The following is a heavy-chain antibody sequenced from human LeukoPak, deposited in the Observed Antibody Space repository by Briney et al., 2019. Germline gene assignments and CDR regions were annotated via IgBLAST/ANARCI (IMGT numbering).Heavy chain of an antibody. V-gene: IGHV1-18*01. Sequence: ASVKVSCKASGYTFTSYGVSWVRQAPGQGLEWMGWISGYKGNTNYARNLRGRVTMTTDTSTSTAYMELRSLRSDDTAVYYCARLEGYDSSGYHDYWGQGTLVTVSS. CDR1: GYTFTSYG. D-gene: IGHD3-22*01. CDR3: ARLEGYDSSGYHDY. CDR2: ISGYKGNT. J-gene: IGHJ4*02.